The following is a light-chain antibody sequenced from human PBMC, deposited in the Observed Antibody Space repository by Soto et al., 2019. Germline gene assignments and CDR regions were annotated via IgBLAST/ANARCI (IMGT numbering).Light chain of an antibody. CDR1: QSVPNNY. J-gene: IGKJ1*01. CDR3: QQYGGGPWT. V-gene: IGKV3-20*01. Sequence: EIVLTQSPATLSLSPGERATISCRASQSVPNNYLAWYLQKPGQAPKVLIYAAYNRATGIPDRFSGSGSGTDFTLTIRRLEPEDFAVLYCQQYGGGPWTFGQGTKVESK. CDR2: AAY.